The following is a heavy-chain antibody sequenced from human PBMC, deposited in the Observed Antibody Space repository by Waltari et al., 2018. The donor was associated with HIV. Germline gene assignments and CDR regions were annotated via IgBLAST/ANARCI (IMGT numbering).Heavy chain of an antibody. D-gene: IGHD2-21*02. V-gene: IGHV3-23*04. CDR3: AKGDVAVVTAYIDN. J-gene: IGHJ4*02. CDR2: IVGSSSRT. CDR1: GFIFSGYV. Sequence: EVQLVESGGGLLQPGGSVRLSCAASGFIFSGYVMYWVRQAPGKGLEYVSGIVGSSSRTYYADSVKGRFTISRDNSKNMLYLQMNNLRVEDTAVYYCAKGDVAVVTAYIDNWGQGTLVTVSA.